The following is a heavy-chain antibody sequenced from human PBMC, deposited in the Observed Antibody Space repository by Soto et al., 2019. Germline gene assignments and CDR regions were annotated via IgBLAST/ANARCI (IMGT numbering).Heavy chain of an antibody. D-gene: IGHD3-16*01. V-gene: IGHV4-31*03. CDR3: ARDRHGTLALDP. J-gene: IGHJ5*02. Sequence: QVQLQESGPGLVKPSQTLSLTCTVSGGSISCGGYYWSWIRQHPGKGLEWIGYIYYSGSTYYNPSLKSRVTISVDTSKNQFSLKLSSVTAADTAVYYCARDRHGTLALDPWGQGTLVTVSS. CDR2: IYYSGST. CDR1: GGSISCGGYY.